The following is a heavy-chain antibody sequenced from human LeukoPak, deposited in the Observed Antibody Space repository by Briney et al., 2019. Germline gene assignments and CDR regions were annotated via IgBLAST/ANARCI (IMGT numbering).Heavy chain of an antibody. Sequence: KPSETLSLTCTVSGGSISSSSYYWGWIRQPPGKGLEWIGSIYYSGSTYYNPSLKSRVTISVDTSKNQFSLKLSSVTAADTAVYYCARVTLRMGFGELFFPKRQDSLPNSRFDPWGQGTLVTVSS. CDR1: GGSISSSSYY. V-gene: IGHV4-39*07. J-gene: IGHJ5*02. CDR3: ARVTLRMGFGELFFPKRQDSLPNSRFDP. D-gene: IGHD3-10*01. CDR2: IYYSGST.